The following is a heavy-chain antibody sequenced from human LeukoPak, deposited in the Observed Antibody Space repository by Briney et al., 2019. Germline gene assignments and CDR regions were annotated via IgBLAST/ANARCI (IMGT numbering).Heavy chain of an antibody. V-gene: IGHV3-30*04. CDR3: ARGYCTSSSFYNDY. Sequence: GGSLRLSCATSGFTFSSYAFHWVRQAPGKGLEWVATMSFDVNNKYYADSVRGRFTISRDNSKNTLYLQMNSLRAEDTAVYSCARGYCTSSSFYNDYWGQGTLVTVSS. CDR1: GFTFSSYA. CDR2: MSFDVNNK. D-gene: IGHD2-2*02. J-gene: IGHJ4*02.